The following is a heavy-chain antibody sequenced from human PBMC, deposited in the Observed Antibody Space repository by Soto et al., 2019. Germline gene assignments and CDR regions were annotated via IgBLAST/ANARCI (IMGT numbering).Heavy chain of an antibody. D-gene: IGHD2-15*01. Sequence: QMQLVQSGPEVKKPGTSVKVSCKASGFTFTSSAVQWVRQARGQRLEWIGWIVVGSGNTNYAQKFQERVTITRDMSTSTADMELSSLRSEDTAVYYCAAGRIRGAFDIWGQGTMVTVSS. CDR1: GFTFTSSA. V-gene: IGHV1-58*01. J-gene: IGHJ3*02. CDR2: IVVGSGNT. CDR3: AAGRIRGAFDI.